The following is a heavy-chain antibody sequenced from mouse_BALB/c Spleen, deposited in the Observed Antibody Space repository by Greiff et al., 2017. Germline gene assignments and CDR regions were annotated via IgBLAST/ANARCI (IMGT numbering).Heavy chain of an antibody. CDR2: ISSGGSYT. CDR1: GFTFSSYT. CDR3: TREGGNYPLYAMDY. D-gene: IGHD2-1*01. Sequence: DVMLVESGGGLVKPGGSLKLSCAASGFTFSSYTMSWVRQTPEKRLEWVATISSGGSYTYYPDSVKGRFTISRDNAKNTLYLQMSSLKSEDTAMYYCTREGGNYPLYAMDYWGQGTSVTVSS. J-gene: IGHJ4*01. V-gene: IGHV5-6-4*01.